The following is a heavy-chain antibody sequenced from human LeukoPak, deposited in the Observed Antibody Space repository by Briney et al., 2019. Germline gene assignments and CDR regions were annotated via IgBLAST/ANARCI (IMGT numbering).Heavy chain of an antibody. Sequence: SVKVSCKASGGTLSSYAISWVRQAPGQGLEWMGRIIPIFGIANYAQKFQGRVTITADKSTSTAYMELSSLRSEDTAVYYCARDRTYYYDRVSPEDAFDIWGQGTMVTVSS. CDR2: IIPIFGIA. D-gene: IGHD3-22*01. V-gene: IGHV1-69*04. CDR1: GGTLSSYA. J-gene: IGHJ3*02. CDR3: ARDRTYYYDRVSPEDAFDI.